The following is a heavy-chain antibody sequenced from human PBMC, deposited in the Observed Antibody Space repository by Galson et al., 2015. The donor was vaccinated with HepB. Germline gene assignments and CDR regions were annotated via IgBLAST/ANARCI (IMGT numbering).Heavy chain of an antibody. V-gene: IGHV3-30*02. D-gene: IGHD5-18*01. CDR3: AKDRGYSYGYETDY. CDR1: GFTSSSYG. Sequence: SLRLSCAASGFTSSSYGMHWVRQAPGKGLEWVAFIRYDGSNKYYADSVKGRFTISRDNSKNTLYLQMNSLRAEDTAVYYCAKDRGYSYGYETDYWGQGTLVTVSS. CDR2: IRYDGSNK. J-gene: IGHJ4*02.